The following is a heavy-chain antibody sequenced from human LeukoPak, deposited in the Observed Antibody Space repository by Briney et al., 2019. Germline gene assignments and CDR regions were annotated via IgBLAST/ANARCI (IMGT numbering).Heavy chain of an antibody. CDR2: IYYSGST. V-gene: IGHV4-59*01. Sequence: SETLSLTCTVSGDSISPYYWSWVRLPPGKGLEWIGYIYYSGSTNYNPSLKSRVTISVDTSKNQFSLKLSSVTAADTAVYYCARAHYDSSGYYYRFIHNWFGPWGQGTLVTVSS. J-gene: IGHJ5*02. D-gene: IGHD3-22*01. CDR1: GDSISPYY. CDR3: ARAHYDSSGYYYRFIHNWFGP.